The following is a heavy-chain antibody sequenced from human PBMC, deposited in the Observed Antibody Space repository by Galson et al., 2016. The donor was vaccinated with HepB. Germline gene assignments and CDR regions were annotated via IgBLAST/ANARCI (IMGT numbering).Heavy chain of an antibody. Sequence: ETLSLTCAVSGGTISSGNWWSWVRQTPGNGLEWIGEIYHSGNTNYNPSLKSRVTISIDESKNHFSLKLTSVTAADTAVYYCARGEYQLLYTWFDSWGQGTLVTASS. CDR1: GGTISSGNW. CDR2: IYHSGNT. D-gene: IGHD2-2*01. V-gene: IGHV4-4*02. CDR3: ARGEYQLLYTWFDS. J-gene: IGHJ5*01.